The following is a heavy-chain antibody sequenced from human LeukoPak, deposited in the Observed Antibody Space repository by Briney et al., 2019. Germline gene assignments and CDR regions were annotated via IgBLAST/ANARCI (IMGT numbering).Heavy chain of an antibody. CDR1: GGSISSGSYY. Sequence: IPSQTLSLTCTVSGGSISSGSYYWSWIRQPAGKGLEWIGRIYTSGITNYNPSLKSRVTISVDTSKNQFSLKLSSVTAADTAVYYCARAFWSGGWFDPWGQGTLVTVSS. CDR3: ARAFWSGGWFDP. CDR2: IYTSGIT. J-gene: IGHJ5*02. V-gene: IGHV4-61*02. D-gene: IGHD3-3*01.